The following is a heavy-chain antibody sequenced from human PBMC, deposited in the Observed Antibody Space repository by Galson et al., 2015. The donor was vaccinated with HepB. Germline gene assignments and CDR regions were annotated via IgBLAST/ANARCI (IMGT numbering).Heavy chain of an antibody. J-gene: IGHJ5*02. D-gene: IGHD3-22*01. V-gene: IGHV4-61*02. CDR2: IFPSGTT. CDR3: ARICYYDCGGNQDWFDP. Sequence: LSLTCSASGASIRSGDYFWHWIRQPAGRGLEWTGRIFPSGTTKPNPFLRGRVTMSIDKSRNQLSLELTSVTAADTAVYYCARICYYDCGGNQDWFDPWGQGTLVTVSS. CDR1: GASIRSGDYF.